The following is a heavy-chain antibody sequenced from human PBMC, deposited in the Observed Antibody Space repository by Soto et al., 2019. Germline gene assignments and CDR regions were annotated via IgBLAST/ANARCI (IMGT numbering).Heavy chain of an antibody. D-gene: IGHD6-6*01. Sequence: SVEVSCKASGYTFTSYGISWVRQAHGQGLEWMGWISAYNGNTNYAQKLQGRVTMTTDTSTSTAYMELRSLRSDDTAVYYCARDTEYSSSSVAFDIWGQGTMVTV. J-gene: IGHJ3*02. CDR2: ISAYNGNT. CDR1: GYTFTSYG. CDR3: ARDTEYSSSSVAFDI. V-gene: IGHV1-18*01.